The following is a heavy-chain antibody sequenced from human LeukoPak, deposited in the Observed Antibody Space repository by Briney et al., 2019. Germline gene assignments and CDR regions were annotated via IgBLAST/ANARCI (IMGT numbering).Heavy chain of an antibody. D-gene: IGHD3-16*01. V-gene: IGHV3-53*01. Sequence: HPGGSLRLSCAPSGFIVSSSYMGWVRQAPGKGLEWVSYIYSDGRTFYADSVKGRFTTSRDSSKNTLYFQMNSLRAEDTAVYYCARAFDHHFDYWGQGTLVTVSS. CDR1: GFIVSSSY. J-gene: IGHJ4*02. CDR2: IYSDGRT. CDR3: ARAFDHHFDY.